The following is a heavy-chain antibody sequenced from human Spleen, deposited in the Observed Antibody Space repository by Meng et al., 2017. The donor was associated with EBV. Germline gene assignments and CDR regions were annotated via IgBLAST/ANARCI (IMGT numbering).Heavy chain of an antibody. V-gene: IGHV4-39*07. Sequence: LQVQESGPGLVKPSETLSLTCTVSGGSLSGSTYSWGWIRQPPGKGLEWIGSIYYSGTTFYNPSLESRVTISIDTSNRQFFLRLTSVTAADTAVYYCARDQFVVYGGHSFSAFDVWGQGSVVTVSS. CDR1: GGSLSGSTYS. CDR3: ARDQFVVYGGHSFSAFDV. CDR2: IYYSGTT. D-gene: IGHD4-23*01. J-gene: IGHJ3*01.